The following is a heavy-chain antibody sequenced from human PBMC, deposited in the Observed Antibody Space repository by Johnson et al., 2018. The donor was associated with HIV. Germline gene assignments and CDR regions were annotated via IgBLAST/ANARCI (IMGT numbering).Heavy chain of an antibody. D-gene: IGHD1-26*01. J-gene: IGHJ3*02. CDR2: ISWNSGSI. Sequence: VQLVESGGGLVQPGRSLRLSCAASGFTFDDYAMHWVRQAPGKGLEWVSGISWNSGSIGYADSVKGRFTISRDNAKKPLYLQMNRLRAEETALYSCAKDMSVGASPVAFDIWGQGTMVTVSS. V-gene: IGHV3-9*01. CDR1: GFTFDDYA. CDR3: AKDMSVGASPVAFDI.